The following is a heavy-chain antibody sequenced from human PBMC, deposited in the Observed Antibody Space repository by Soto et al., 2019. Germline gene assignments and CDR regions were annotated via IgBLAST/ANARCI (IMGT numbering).Heavy chain of an antibody. CDR1: GFTFSDYY. V-gene: IGHV3-11*03. D-gene: IGHD1-26*01. J-gene: IGHJ4*02. CDR2: ISVSSTYA. CDR3: ARWEGNSHLDY. Sequence: GGSLRLSCAASGFTFSDYYMSWIRQAPGKGLECVAYISVSSTYANYADSVEGRFTISRDNAENSLFLQMNSLRVEDSAVYYCARWEGNSHLDYWGQGALVTV.